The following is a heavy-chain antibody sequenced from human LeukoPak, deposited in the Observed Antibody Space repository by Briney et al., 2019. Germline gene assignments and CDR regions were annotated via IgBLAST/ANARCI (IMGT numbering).Heavy chain of an antibody. D-gene: IGHD6-19*01. V-gene: IGHV1-2*02. CDR3: ARVGSSGWYVHPTLDY. Sequence: ASVKVSCKASGYSFSGYYIHWVRQAPGQGLEWMAWINPSNGDTNYAQKFQGRVTMTRDTSISTAYMELTRLISDDTAVYYCARVGSSGWYVHPTLDYWGQGTLVTVSS. CDR2: INPSNGDT. J-gene: IGHJ4*02. CDR1: GYSFSGYY.